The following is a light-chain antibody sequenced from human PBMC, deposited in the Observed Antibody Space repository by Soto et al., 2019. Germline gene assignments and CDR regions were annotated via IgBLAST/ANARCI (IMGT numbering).Light chain of an antibody. CDR1: QSVGSS. V-gene: IGKV3D-15*01. CDR3: QQYNNWPRT. J-gene: IGKJ1*01. CDR2: GAS. Sequence: EIVLTLSSCTLSRSPWERATLSCRASQSVGSSLSWYQQKPGQAPRLLFYGASNRATAIPDRFSGSGSGTEFTLTISSLQSEDFAVYYCQQYNNWPRTVGQGTKVDIK.